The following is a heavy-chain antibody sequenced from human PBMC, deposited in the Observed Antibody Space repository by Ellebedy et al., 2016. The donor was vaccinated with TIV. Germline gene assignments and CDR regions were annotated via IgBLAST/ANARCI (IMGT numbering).Heavy chain of an antibody. CDR2: ISGYNGNT. CDR3: ARCYYDSGGLDK. D-gene: IGHD3-22*01. Sequence: ASVKVSCXASGYTFTSYGISWVRQAPGQGLEWMGWISGYNGNTNYAQKFQGRVTMTTDTSTGTGYMELRSLRSDDTAMYYCARCYYDSGGLDKWGQGTLVTVSS. J-gene: IGHJ4*02. V-gene: IGHV1-18*01. CDR1: GYTFTSYG.